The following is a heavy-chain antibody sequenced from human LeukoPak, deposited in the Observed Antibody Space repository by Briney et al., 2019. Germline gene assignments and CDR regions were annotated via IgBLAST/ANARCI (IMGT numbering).Heavy chain of an antibody. D-gene: IGHD3-22*01. V-gene: IGHV4-59*01. CDR2: IYYSGST. CDR3: ARGDYDSSGYRLDY. J-gene: IGHJ4*02. Sequence: SETLSLTCTVSGGSISSDYWQWIRQPPGKGLEWIGYIYYSGSTNYNPSLKSRVIISVDTSKNQFSLKLSSVTAADTAVFYCARGDYDSSGYRLDYWGQGTLVTVSS. CDR1: GGSISSDY.